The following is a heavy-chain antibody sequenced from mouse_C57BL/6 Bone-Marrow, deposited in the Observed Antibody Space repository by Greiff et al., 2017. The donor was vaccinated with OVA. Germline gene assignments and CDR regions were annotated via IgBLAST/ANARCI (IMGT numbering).Heavy chain of an antibody. J-gene: IGHJ3*01. D-gene: IGHD3-2*02. V-gene: IGHV10-1*01. CDR2: IRSKSNNYAT. Sequence: EVKLVESGGGLVQPKGSLKLSCAASGFSFNTYAMNWVRQAPGKGLEWVARIRSKSNNYATYYADSVKDRFTISRDDSESMLYLQMNNLKTEDTAMYYCVRQGSSGYVPFAYWGQGTLVTVSA. CDR3: VRQGSSGYVPFAY. CDR1: GFSFNTYA.